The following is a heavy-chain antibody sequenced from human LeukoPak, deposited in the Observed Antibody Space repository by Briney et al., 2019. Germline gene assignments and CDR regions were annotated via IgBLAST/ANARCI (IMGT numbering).Heavy chain of an antibody. D-gene: IGHD2-2*01. V-gene: IGHV4-59*01. Sequence: SETLSLTCTVPGGSISSYYRSWIRQPPGTGLERLGYIYYSGSTNYNPPLKSRVTISAHTSKNELSLKLSSVTAGDTAVYYCARGGVVPAGNNWFDPWGQGTLVTVSS. CDR1: GGSISSYY. CDR2: IYYSGST. J-gene: IGHJ5*02. CDR3: ARGGVVPAGNNWFDP.